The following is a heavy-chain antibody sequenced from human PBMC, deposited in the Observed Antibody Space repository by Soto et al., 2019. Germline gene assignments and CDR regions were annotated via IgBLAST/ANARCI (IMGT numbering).Heavy chain of an antibody. CDR2: IIPILGIA. V-gene: IGHV1-69*02. CDR1: GGTFSSYT. D-gene: IGHD3-10*01. J-gene: IGHJ6*02. Sequence: QVQLVQSGAEVKKPGSSVRVSCKASGGTFSSYTISWVRQAPGQGLEWMGRIIPILGIANYAQKFQGRVTITADKSTSTAYMELSSLRSEDTAVYYCALGAYYYGSGSYQTPSAFWGQGTTVTVSS. CDR3: ALGAYYYGSGSYQTPSAF.